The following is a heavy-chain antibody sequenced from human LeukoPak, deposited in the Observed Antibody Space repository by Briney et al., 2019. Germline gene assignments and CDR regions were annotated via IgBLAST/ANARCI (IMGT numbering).Heavy chain of an antibody. CDR1: GGTFSSYA. V-gene: IGHV1-69*05. J-gene: IGHJ5*02. CDR2: IIPIFGTA. CDR3: ARAETGTTREGVDWFDP. D-gene: IGHD1-7*01. Sequence: GSSVKVSCKASGGTFSSYAISWVRQAPGQGLEWMGGIIPIFGTANYAQKFQGRVTITTDESTSTAYMELSSLRSEDTAVYYCARAETGTTREGVDWFDPWGQGTLVTVSS.